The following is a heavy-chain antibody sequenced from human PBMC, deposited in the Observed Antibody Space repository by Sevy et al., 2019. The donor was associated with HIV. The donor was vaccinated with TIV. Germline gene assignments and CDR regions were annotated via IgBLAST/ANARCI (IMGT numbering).Heavy chain of an antibody. Sequence: GGSLRLSCATSGFSLSSYCMHWVRQAPGKGLEWVATISYDGINKHYADSVKGRFTISRDNFKNSLSLQMNSLRAEDTAVYFCALERLSSDVAEYFQNWGQGTLVTVSS. J-gene: IGHJ1*01. CDR3: ALERLSSDVAEYFQN. CDR2: ISYDGINK. CDR1: GFSLSSYC. V-gene: IGHV3-30-3*01. D-gene: IGHD1-1*01.